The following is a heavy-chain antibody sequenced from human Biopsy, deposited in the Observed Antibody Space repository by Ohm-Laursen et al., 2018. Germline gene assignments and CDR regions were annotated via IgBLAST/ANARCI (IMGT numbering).Heavy chain of an antibody. J-gene: IGHJ3*02. CDR3: ARDPHYFDARVNFNIGDVLDI. D-gene: IGHD3-9*01. CDR1: GFIFSSYG. CDR2: IWFDGTKK. V-gene: IGHV3-33*08. Sequence: SLSLSCSAPGFIFSSYGIHWVRQAPGKGLDWVAVIWFDGTKKYYADSVNGRFTISRDDSKNTVYLQMNSLRAEDTAVYYCARDPHYFDARVNFNIGDVLDIWGQGTMVTVSS.